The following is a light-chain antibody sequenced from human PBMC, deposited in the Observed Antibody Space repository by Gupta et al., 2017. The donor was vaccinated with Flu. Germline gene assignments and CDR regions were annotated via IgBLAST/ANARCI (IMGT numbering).Light chain of an antibody. CDR3: STWNSSLNSWV. CDR2: YNN. J-gene: IGLJ3*02. Sequence: QSVLTQPPSVSAAPGQTVTISCSGSSTDIGNNYVSWYRQLPGTAPKLLIYYNNKRPSGIPDRISGSKSYTSAALGTTELQAGDEADYYCSTWNSSLNSWVFGGGTKLTVL. V-gene: IGLV1-51*01. CDR1: STDIGNNY.